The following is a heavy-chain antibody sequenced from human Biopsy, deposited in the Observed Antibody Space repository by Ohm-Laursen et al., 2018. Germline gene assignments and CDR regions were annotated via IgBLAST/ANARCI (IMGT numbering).Heavy chain of an antibody. D-gene: IGHD5-24*01. J-gene: IGHJ6*02. Sequence: ASVKVSCTASGNTFATYHIHWVRQAPGQGLEWMGVISPSGATTSFSQKFQGRITMTRDTSTGTVYMDLNSLGSEDTAVYYRARAGVGSDGTDSYYYGMDVWGPGTTVTVSS. CDR3: ARAGVGSDGTDSYYYGMDV. V-gene: IGHV1-46*01. CDR1: GNTFATYH. CDR2: ISPSGATT.